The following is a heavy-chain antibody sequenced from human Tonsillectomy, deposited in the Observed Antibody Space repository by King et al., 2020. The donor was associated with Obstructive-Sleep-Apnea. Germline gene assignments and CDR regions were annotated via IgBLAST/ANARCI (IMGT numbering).Heavy chain of an antibody. CDR1: GGSISSSDW. V-gene: IGHV4-4*02. Sequence: VQLQESGPGLVKPSGTLSLTCAVSGGSISSSDWWSWVRQPPGKGLEWIGEIYHSGSTNSNPSHTSRVTISVDRSQNQSSLKLSSVTAADTAVYDCAREEVTTGVALDYWGQGTLVTVSS. CDR2: IYHSGST. J-gene: IGHJ4*02. D-gene: IGHD4-11*01. CDR3: AREEVTTGVALDY.